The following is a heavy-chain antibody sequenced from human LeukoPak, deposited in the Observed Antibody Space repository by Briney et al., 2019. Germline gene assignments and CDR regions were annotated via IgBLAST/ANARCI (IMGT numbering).Heavy chain of an antibody. J-gene: IGHJ4*02. Sequence: PSETLSLTCTVSGGSISSYYWSWIRQPPGKALEWIGYIYYSGSTNYNPSLKSRVTISADTSKNQFSLKLSSVTAADTAVYYCARTYDFWSGYFDYWGQGTLVTVSS. V-gene: IGHV4-59*01. CDR1: GGSISSYY. D-gene: IGHD3-3*01. CDR3: ARTYDFWSGYFDY. CDR2: IYYSGST.